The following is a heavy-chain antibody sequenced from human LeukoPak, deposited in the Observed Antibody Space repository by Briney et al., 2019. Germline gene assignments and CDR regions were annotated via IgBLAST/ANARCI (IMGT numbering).Heavy chain of an antibody. CDR2: INPNSGGT. J-gene: IGHJ5*02. Sequence: GASVKVSCKASGYAFTGYYIHWVRQAPGQGLEWMGRINPNSGGTNYAQKFQGRVTMTRDTSISTAYMELSRLTSDDTAVYYCAREPMVRDFNWFDTWGQGNLVTVSS. D-gene: IGHD3-10*01. CDR1: GYAFTGYY. CDR3: AREPMVRDFNWFDT. V-gene: IGHV1-2*06.